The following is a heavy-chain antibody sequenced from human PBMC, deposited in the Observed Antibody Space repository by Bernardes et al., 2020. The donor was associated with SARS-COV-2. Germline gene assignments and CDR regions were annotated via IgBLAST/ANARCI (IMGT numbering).Heavy chain of an antibody. CDR1: GGPFSDYY. V-gene: IGHV4-34*01. CDR2: INHTGLT. CDR3: ARGRVTIFGVLVVLPAAGPLDF. D-gene: IGHD3-3*01. J-gene: IGHJ4*02. Sequence: SETLSLTCAVYGGPFSDYYWTRIRQPPEKGLEWLGEINHTGLTQYNPSLKSRVTISLDTSKNQFSLKLTSVTAADTGVYYCARGRVTIFGVLVVLPAAGPLDFWGQGTPVTVSS.